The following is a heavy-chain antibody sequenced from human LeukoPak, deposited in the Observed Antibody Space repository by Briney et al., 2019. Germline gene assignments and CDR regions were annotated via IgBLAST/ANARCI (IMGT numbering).Heavy chain of an antibody. Sequence: ASVKVSCKASGYTLSGYYMHWVRQAPGQGLEWMGCINPNSDGTDYAQKFQGRVTMTRDTSISTAYLELSWLRSDDTAVYYCARGGSSYTLLDYWGQGTLVTVSS. J-gene: IGHJ4*02. CDR2: INPNSDGT. CDR1: GYTLSGYY. CDR3: ARGGSSYTLLDY. V-gene: IGHV1-2*02. D-gene: IGHD3-16*02.